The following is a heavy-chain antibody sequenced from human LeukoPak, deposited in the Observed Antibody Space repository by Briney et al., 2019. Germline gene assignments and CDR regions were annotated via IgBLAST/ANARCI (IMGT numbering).Heavy chain of an antibody. V-gene: IGHV1-18*04. CDR3: ARAADYGDYFDY. J-gene: IGHJ4*02. Sequence: ASVKVSCKASGYTFTGYYVHWVRQAPGQGLEWMGWISAYNGNTNYAQKLQGRVTMTTDISTSTAYMELRSLRSDDTAVYYCARAADYGDYFDYWGQGTLVTVSS. CDR2: ISAYNGNT. D-gene: IGHD4-17*01. CDR1: GYTFTGYY.